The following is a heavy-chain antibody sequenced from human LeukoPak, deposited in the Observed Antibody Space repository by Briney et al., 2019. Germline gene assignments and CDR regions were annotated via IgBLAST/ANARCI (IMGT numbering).Heavy chain of an antibody. J-gene: IGHJ4*02. Sequence: RXAPGXXLEWVAGISDSXGRTNYADSVKGRFTISRDNPKNTLYLQMNSLRAEDTAVYFCAKRGVVIRVILVGFHKEAYYFDSWGQGALVTVSS. CDR2: ISDSXGRT. V-gene: IGHV3-23*01. CDR3: AKRGVVIRVILVGFHKEAYYFDS. D-gene: IGHD3-22*01.